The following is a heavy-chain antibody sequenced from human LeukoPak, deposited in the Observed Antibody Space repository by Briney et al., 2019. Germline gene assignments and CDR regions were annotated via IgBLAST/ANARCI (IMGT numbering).Heavy chain of an antibody. CDR1: GFSFSTFG. V-gene: IGHV3-33*08. J-gene: IGHJ4*02. D-gene: IGHD3-16*01. CDR2: IWNDGSKK. CDR3: GRDSLGGDY. Sequence: GGSLRLSCAASGFSFSTFGMHWARRAPGKGLEWVAVIWNDGSKKFYAESVKGRFTISRDNSQNTLYLQMSRLRAEDTAVYYCGRDSLGGDYWGQGTLVTVSS.